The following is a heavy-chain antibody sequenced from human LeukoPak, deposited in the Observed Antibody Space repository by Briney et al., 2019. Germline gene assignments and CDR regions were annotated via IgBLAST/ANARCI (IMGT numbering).Heavy chain of an antibody. Sequence: PSETLPLTCAVYGGSFSGYYWSWIHQPPGKGLEWIGEINHSGSTNYNPSLKSRVTISVDTSKNQFSLKLSSVTAADTAVYYCARVGVPAARRYYYYYMDVWGKGTTVTVSS. V-gene: IGHV4-34*01. CDR3: ARVGVPAARRYYYYYMDV. J-gene: IGHJ6*03. CDR1: GGSFSGYY. D-gene: IGHD2-2*01. CDR2: INHSGST.